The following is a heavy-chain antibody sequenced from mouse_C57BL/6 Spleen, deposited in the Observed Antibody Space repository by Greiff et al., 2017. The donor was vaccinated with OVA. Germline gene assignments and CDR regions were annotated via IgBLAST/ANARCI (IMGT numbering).Heavy chain of an antibody. CDR3: ARKTTVVLDY. CDR2: INPGSGGT. CDR1: GYAFTNYL. V-gene: IGHV1-54*01. J-gene: IGHJ2*01. Sequence: QVQLQQSGAELVRPGTSVKVSCKASGYAFTNYLIEWVKQRPGQGLEWIGVINPGSGGTNYNEKFKGKATLTADKSSSTAYMQLSSLTSEDSAVYFCARKTTVVLDYWGQGTTLTVSS. D-gene: IGHD1-1*01.